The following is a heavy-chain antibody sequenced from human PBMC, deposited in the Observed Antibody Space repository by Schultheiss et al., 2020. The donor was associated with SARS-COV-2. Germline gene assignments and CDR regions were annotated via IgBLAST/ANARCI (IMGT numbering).Heavy chain of an antibody. Sequence: SETLSLTCTVSGGSVSSGTYYWSWIRQPPGKGLEWIGYIYYSGSTNYNPSLKSRVTMSVDTSKNQFSLKLSSVTAADTAVYYCARLAAAAGKYYYGMDVWGQGTTVTVSS. D-gene: IGHD6-13*01. V-gene: IGHV4-61*01. CDR1: GGSVSSGTYY. CDR3: ARLAAAAGKYYYGMDV. CDR2: IYYSGST. J-gene: IGHJ6*02.